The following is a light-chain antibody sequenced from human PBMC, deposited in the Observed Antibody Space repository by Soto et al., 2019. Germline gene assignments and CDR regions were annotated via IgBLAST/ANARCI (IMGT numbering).Light chain of an antibody. CDR3: AAWDDSLSGVV. CDR2: RSN. J-gene: IGLJ2*01. Sequence: QSVLAQPPSASGTPGQRVTISCSGSSSNIGSNYVYWYQQLPGTAPKLLIYRSNQRPSGVPDRFSASKSGTSASLAISGLRSEDEADYYCAAWDDSLSGVVFGGGTKVTVL. V-gene: IGLV1-47*01. CDR1: SSNIGSNY.